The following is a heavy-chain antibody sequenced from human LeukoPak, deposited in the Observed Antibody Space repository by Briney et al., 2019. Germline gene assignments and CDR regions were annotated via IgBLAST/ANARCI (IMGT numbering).Heavy chain of an antibody. V-gene: IGHV4-34*01. Sequence: SETLSLTCAVYGGSFSGYYWSWIRQPPGKGLEWMGEINHSGSTNYNASLKSRVTISVDTSKNPFSLQMSSVTAADTAVYYCARHGYLAGNWFDPWGQGTLVTVSS. CDR1: GGSFSGYY. J-gene: IGHJ5*02. CDR3: ARHGYLAGNWFDP. D-gene: IGHD5-24*01. CDR2: INHSGST.